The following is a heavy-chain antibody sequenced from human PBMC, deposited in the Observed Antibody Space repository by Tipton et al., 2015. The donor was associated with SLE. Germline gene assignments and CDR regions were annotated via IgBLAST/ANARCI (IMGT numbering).Heavy chain of an antibody. CDR1: GFTLRNYY. V-gene: IGHV3-30*02. CDR2: IRDDGNEE. CDR3: ARGWAAAGEIFDY. D-gene: IGHD6-13*01. J-gene: IGHJ4*02. Sequence: SGFTLRNYYMHWVRQAPGKGLEWVAFIRDDGNEEYYADSVKGRFTISRDNSKNSLYLQMNSLRAEDTAVYYCARGWAAAGEIFDYWGQGTLVTVSS.